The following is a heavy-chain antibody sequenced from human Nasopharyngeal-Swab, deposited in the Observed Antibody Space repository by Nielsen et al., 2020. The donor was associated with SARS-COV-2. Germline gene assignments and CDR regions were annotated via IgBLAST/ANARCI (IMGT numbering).Heavy chain of an antibody. CDR3: ARQGAVAGYYYYYMDV. Sequence: GESLKVSCKGSGYSFTSSWIGWVRQMPGKGLEWMGIIYPGDSDTRYSPSFQGQVTISADKSISTAYLQWSSLKASDTAMYYCARQGAVAGYYYYYMDVWGKGTTVTVSS. CDR2: IYPGDSDT. J-gene: IGHJ6*03. V-gene: IGHV5-51*01. CDR1: GYSFTSSW. D-gene: IGHD6-19*01.